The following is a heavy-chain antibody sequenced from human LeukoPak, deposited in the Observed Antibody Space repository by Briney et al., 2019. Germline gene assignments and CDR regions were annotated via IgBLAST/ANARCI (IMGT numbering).Heavy chain of an antibody. V-gene: IGHV3-21*01. CDR1: GFTFSSCS. Sequence: HGGSLRLSCAASGFTFSSCSMNWVRQAPGKGLEWVSSISSSSSYIYYADSVKGRFTISRDNAKNSLYLQMNSLRAEDTAVYYCASGSNGDYDYWGQGTLVTVSS. J-gene: IGHJ4*02. CDR3: ASGSNGDYDY. CDR2: ISSSSSYI. D-gene: IGHD4-17*01.